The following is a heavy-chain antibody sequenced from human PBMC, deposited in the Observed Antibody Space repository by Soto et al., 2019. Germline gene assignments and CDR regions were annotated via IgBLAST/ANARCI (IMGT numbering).Heavy chain of an antibody. CDR2: IIPFFGTA. J-gene: IGHJ4*02. D-gene: IGHD3-16*01. Sequence: QVQLVQSGAEVKKTGSSVKVSCKTSGGTFSTFGISWVRQAPGQGLEWMGGIIPFFGTAEYSQKFEDRTTITADESTNTVYRDLRSLTSEDTAIYYCARTAPMDAGDKYYYDFWGQGALVTVSS. CDR3: ARTAPMDAGDKYYYDF. CDR1: GGTFSTFG. V-gene: IGHV1-69*01.